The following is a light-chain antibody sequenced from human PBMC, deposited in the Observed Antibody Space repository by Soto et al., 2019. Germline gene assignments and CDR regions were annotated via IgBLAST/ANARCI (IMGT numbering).Light chain of an antibody. CDR1: SSNIGAGYN. V-gene: IGLV1-40*01. CDR2: GNS. CDR3: QSYDTSLSAPYV. Sequence: QSVLTQPPSVSGAPGQTVTISCTGGSSNIGAGYNVHWYQQLPGTAPKLLIYGNSNRPSGVPDRFSGSKSGTSASLAITGLQAEDEADYYCQSYDTSLSAPYVFGTGTKV. J-gene: IGLJ1*01.